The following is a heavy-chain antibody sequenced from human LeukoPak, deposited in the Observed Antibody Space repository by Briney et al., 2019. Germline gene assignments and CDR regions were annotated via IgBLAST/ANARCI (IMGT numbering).Heavy chain of an antibody. J-gene: IGHJ4*02. CDR2: ISHIGTT. D-gene: IGHD2-2*01. V-gene: IGHV4-34*01. Sequence: PSETLSLTCAVYGGSFTGHYYVWVRQPPGEGLEWIGHISHIGTTRNNPSLQSRLTMSVDTSATDTAVYYCARVYCTGTNCYHLDIWGQGILVTVSS. CDR1: GGSFTGHY. CDR3: LDI.